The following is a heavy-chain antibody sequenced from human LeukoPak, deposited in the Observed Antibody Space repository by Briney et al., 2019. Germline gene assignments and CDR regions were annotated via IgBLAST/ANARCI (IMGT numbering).Heavy chain of an antibody. D-gene: IGHD3-3*01. CDR2: INHSGST. Sequence: PSETLSLTCAVYGGSFSGYYWSWIRQPPGEGLEWIGEINHSGSTNYNPSLKSRVTISVDTSKNLFSLKLSSVTAADTAVYYCARIARLRFLEWIPYYFDYWGQGTLVTVSS. V-gene: IGHV4-34*01. J-gene: IGHJ4*02. CDR1: GGSFSGYY. CDR3: ARIARLRFLEWIPYYFDY.